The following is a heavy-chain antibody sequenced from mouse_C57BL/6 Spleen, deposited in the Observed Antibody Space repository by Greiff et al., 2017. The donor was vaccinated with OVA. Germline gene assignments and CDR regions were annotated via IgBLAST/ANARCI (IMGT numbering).Heavy chain of an antibody. CDR3: ARRDYGSSPGYYAMDY. CDR1: GYAFSSYW. Sequence: QVQLKQSGAELVKPGASVKISCKASGYAFSSYWMNWVKQRPGKGLEWIGQIYPGDGDTNYNGKFKGKATLTADKSSSTAYMQLSSLTSEDSAVYFCARRDYGSSPGYYAMDYWGQGTSVTVSS. J-gene: IGHJ4*01. D-gene: IGHD1-1*01. CDR2: IYPGDGDT. V-gene: IGHV1-80*01.